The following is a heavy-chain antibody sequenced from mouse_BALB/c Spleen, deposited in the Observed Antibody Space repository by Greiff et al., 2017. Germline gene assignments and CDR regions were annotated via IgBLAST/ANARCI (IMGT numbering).Heavy chain of an antibody. D-gene: IGHD1-1*01. CDR2: ISSGGSYT. CDR3: ARDYGSRGAMDY. J-gene: IGHJ4*01. Sequence: EVQGVESGGDLVKPGGSLKLSCAASGFTFSSYGMSWVRQTPDKRLEWVATISSGGSYTYYPDSVKGRFTISRDNAKNTLYLQMSSLKSEDTAMYYCARDYGSRGAMDYWGQGTSVTVSS. V-gene: IGHV5-6*01. CDR1: GFTFSSYG.